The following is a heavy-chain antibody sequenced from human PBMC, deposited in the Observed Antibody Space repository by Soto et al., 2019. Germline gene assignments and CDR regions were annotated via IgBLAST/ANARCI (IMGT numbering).Heavy chain of an antibody. CDR2: LSGSGSGS. J-gene: IGHJ4*01. V-gene: IGHV3-23*01. Sequence: DVQLLESGGALVQLGGSLRLSCAASGFTFSRYAMNWVRQAPGKGLEWVSTLSGSGSGSYYPDFLKGRFTISRDNSKNTLYLQMNNLRAEDTAVYYCAKATIPLDGSGYYFASFDYWGHVTRVTVSS. CDR3: AKATIPLDGSGYYFASFDY. D-gene: IGHD3-22*01. CDR1: GFTFSRYA.